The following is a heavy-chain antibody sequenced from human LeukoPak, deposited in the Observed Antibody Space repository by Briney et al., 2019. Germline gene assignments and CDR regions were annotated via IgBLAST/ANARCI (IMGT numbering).Heavy chain of an antibody. D-gene: IGHD3-22*01. CDR3: ARVRPGYDNSCYQSGY. CDR2: INSDGSST. J-gene: IGHJ4*02. V-gene: IGHV3-74*01. Sequence: GGSLRLPGAASGFPFRNYWMHWVRQAPGKGLVWVSRINSDGSSTSYADSVKGRFTISRDNAKNTLYLQMNSLRAEDTAVYFCARVRPGYDNSCYQSGYWGQGTLVTVSS. CDR1: GFPFRNYW.